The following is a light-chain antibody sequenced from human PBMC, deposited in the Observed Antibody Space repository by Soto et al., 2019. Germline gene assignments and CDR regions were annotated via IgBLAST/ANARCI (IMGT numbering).Light chain of an antibody. CDR2: GNS. J-gene: IGLJ1*01. Sequence: QSVLTQPPSVSGAPGQRVTISCTGSRSNIGAGYDVHWYQQLPGTAPKLLIYGNSNRPSGVPDRFSGSKSGTSASLAITGLQAKDETDYYCQSSDRGLSYVFRTGTKLTVL. CDR1: RSNIGAGYD. V-gene: IGLV1-40*01. CDR3: QSSDRGLSYV.